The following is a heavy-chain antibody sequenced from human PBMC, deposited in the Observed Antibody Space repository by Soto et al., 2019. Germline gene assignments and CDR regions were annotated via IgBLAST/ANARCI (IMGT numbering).Heavy chain of an antibody. J-gene: IGHJ4*02. CDR3: ARDLPNLQWLAYFDY. CDR2: IIPNNGTT. D-gene: IGHD6-19*01. CDR1: GGTFSSYA. Sequence: VASVKVSCKASGGTFSSYAISWVRQAPGQGLEWMGGIIPNNGTTNYAQKLQGRVTMTTDASTSTAYMELRSLRSDDTAVYYCARDLPNLQWLAYFDYWGQGTLVTVSS. V-gene: IGHV1-69*05.